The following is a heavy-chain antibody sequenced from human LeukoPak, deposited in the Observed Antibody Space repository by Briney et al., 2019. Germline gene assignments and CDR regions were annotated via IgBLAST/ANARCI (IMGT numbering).Heavy chain of an antibody. CDR3: ARGRGSSVY. V-gene: IGHV3-7*01. CDR2: VKQDGSEK. J-gene: IGHJ4*02. D-gene: IGHD1-26*01. Sequence: GGSLRLSCAASGFSFSSYWMSWVRQAPGKGLEWVANVKQDGSEKYYVDPVKARFTISRDNAKNSLYLQMNSLRAEDTAVYYCARGRGSSVYWGQGTLVTVSS. CDR1: GFSFSSYW.